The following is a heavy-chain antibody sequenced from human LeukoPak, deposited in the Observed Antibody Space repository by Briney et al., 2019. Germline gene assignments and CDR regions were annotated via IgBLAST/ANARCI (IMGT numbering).Heavy chain of an antibody. D-gene: IGHD1-1*01. CDR3: ARDRYNWNDGRRSVFDY. CDR1: GFTFSSYG. Sequence: GGSLRLSCAASGFTFSSYGMHWVRRTPGKGLEWVAVIWYDGSNKYYADSVKGRFTISRDNSKNTLYLQMNSLRGEDTAVYYCARDRYNWNDGRRSVFDYWGQGTLVTVSS. J-gene: IGHJ4*02. V-gene: IGHV3-33*01. CDR2: IWYDGSNK.